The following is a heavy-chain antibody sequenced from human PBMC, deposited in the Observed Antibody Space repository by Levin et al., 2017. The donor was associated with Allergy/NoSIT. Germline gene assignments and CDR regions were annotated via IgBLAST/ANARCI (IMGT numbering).Heavy chain of an antibody. D-gene: IGHD1-26*01. CDR2: IYPDDSDA. Sequence: GESLKISCKASGYSFTNNWIGWVRQMPGKGLGWMGIIYPDDSDARYSPSFQGRVTFSADKSIRTAYLQWTNLKASDTAMFFCARRAWGPAGADPYYFDYWGQGTLVTVSS. CDR1: GYSFTNNW. CDR3: ARRAWGPAGADPYYFDY. J-gene: IGHJ4*02. V-gene: IGHV5-51*01.